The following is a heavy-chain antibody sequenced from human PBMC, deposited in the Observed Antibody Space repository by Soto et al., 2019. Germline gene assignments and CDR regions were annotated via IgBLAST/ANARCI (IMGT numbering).Heavy chain of an antibody. V-gene: IGHV3-48*02. Sequence: EVQLVESGGGLVQPGGSLRLSCAASGFTFSSYSMNWVRQASGKGLEWVSYISSSSNTIYYADSVKGRFTISRDNAKNSLYLQMNSLRDEDTAVYHCTRVRGTVVGVPVANWFDPWGQGTLVTVSS. CDR2: ISSSSNTI. J-gene: IGHJ5*02. CDR1: GFTFSSYS. CDR3: TRVRGTVVGVPVANWFDP. D-gene: IGHD2-2*01.